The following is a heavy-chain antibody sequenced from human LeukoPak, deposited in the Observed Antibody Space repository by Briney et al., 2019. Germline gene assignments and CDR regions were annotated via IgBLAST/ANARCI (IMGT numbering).Heavy chain of an antibody. V-gene: IGHV3-74*01. CDR1: GFTFSSYW. Sequence: AGGSLRLSCAASGFTFSSYWMHWVRQAPGKGLVWVSRINSDGSSTSYADSVKGRFTISRDNAKNTLYLQMNSLRAEDTAVYYCARESSSSWYYFDYWGQGTLVTVSS. CDR3: ARESSSSWYYFDY. CDR2: INSDGSST. D-gene: IGHD6-13*01. J-gene: IGHJ4*02.